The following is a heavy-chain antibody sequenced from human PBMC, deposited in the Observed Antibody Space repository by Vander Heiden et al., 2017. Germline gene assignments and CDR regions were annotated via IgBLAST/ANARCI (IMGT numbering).Heavy chain of an antibody. CDR2: ISSSSSAV. V-gene: IGHV3-48*02. Sequence: EVQLVESGGSFVQPGGSLRRSCAASGFGFRSDTRSWVRRAPGKGLEWVSSISSSSSAVYYADSVQGRFTISRDNAKNSLYLQIHSLRDEDTAVYYCARSRSSWDYWGQGTLVTVSS. D-gene: IGHD6-6*01. CDR1: GFGFRSDT. CDR3: ARSRSSWDY. J-gene: IGHJ4*02.